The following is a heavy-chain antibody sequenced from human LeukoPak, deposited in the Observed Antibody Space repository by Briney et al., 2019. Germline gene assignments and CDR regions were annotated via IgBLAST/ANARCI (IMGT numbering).Heavy chain of an antibody. CDR3: ARGGIAASNY. CDR2: IYYSGST. J-gene: IGHJ4*02. Sequence: SDTLSLTCTVSGGSISSYYWSWIRQPPGKGLEWIGYIYYSGSTNYNPSLKNRVTISVDTSKNQFSLKLSSVTAADTAVYYCARGGIAASNYWGQGTLVTVSS. CDR1: GGSISSYY. D-gene: IGHD6-13*01. V-gene: IGHV4-59*07.